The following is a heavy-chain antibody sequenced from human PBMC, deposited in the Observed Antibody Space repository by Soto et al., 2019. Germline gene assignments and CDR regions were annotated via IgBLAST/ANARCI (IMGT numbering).Heavy chain of an antibody. CDR1: GGSISSGDYY. Sequence: SETLSLTCTVSGGSISSGDYYWSWIRQPPGKGLEWIGYIYYSGSTYYNPSLKSRVTISVDTSKNQFSLKLSSVTAADTAVYYCAREHYYDSSGYYWGQGTLVTISS. D-gene: IGHD3-22*01. V-gene: IGHV4-30-4*01. CDR3: AREHYYDSSGYY. CDR2: IYYSGST. J-gene: IGHJ4*02.